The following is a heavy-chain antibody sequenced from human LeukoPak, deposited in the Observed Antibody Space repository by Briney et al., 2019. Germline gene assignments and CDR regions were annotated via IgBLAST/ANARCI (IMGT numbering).Heavy chain of an antibody. V-gene: IGHV3-23*01. CDR2: ISGSGGNT. J-gene: IGHJ4*02. D-gene: IGHD6-19*01. Sequence: PGGSLRLSCAASGFTFNNYAMNWVRQAPGKGLEWVSSISGSGGNTYYADSVKGRFTISRDNSKNTLYLQMNSLRAEDTAVYYCAKGAGEQWLMYYFDYWGQGALVTVSS. CDR1: GFTFNNYA. CDR3: AKGAGEQWLMYYFDY.